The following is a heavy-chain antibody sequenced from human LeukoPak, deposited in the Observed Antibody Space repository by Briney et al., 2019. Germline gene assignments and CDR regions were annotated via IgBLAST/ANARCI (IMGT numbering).Heavy chain of an antibody. D-gene: IGHD5-12*01. CDR2: ISKSDGST. V-gene: IGHV3-23*01. CDR3: AKGRYSSDRYNFEC. Sequence: GGSLRLSCAGSGFTFSSYAMSWVRQTPGKGLEWVSVISKSDGSTYYADSVKGRFTISRDNARNTLYLEMNSLRPEDTAVYYCAKGRYSSDRYNFECWGQGTQVTVSS. J-gene: IGHJ4*02. CDR1: GFTFSSYA.